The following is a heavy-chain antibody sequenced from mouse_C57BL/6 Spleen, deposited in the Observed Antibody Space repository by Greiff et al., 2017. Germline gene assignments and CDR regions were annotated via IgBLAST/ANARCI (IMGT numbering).Heavy chain of an antibody. V-gene: IGHV1-50*01. CDR2: IDPSDSYT. CDR1: GYTFTSYW. CDR3: ARGLGRYDMDY. Sequence: QVQLQQPGAELVKPGASVKLSCKASGYTFTSYWMQWVKQRPGQGLEWIGEIDPSDSYTNYTQKFQGKATLTGDTSSSTAYMQLSSLTSEDSAVYYCARGLGRYDMDYWGQRTSVTVSS. D-gene: IGHD3-3*01. J-gene: IGHJ4*01.